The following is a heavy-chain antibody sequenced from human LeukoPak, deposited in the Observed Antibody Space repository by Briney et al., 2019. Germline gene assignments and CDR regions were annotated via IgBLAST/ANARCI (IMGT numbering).Heavy chain of an antibody. CDR1: AYTFTGYY. V-gene: IGHV1-2*02. J-gene: IGHJ4*02. CDR3: ARKVGATIHFDY. D-gene: IGHD5-12*01. Sequence: ASVKVSCKASAYTFTGYYMHWVRQAPGQGLEWMGWINPNSGGTNYAQKFQGRVTMTRDTSISTAYMELSGLRSDDTAVYYCARKVGATIHFDYWGQGTLVTVSS. CDR2: INPNSGGT.